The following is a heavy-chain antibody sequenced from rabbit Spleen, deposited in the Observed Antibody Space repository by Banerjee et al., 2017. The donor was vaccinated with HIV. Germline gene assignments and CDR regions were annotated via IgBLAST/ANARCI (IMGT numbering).Heavy chain of an antibody. V-gene: IGHV1S40*01. J-gene: IGHJ6*01. Sequence: QSLEESGGDLVKPGASLTLTCTASGFRFSFNNDYVMCWVRQAPGKGLEWIACINSYTGKSVYATWAKGPFTISKTSSTTVTLQMTSLTAADTATYFCARGAGASGWGYGMDLWGPGTLVTVS. CDR1: GFRFSFNNDYV. CDR2: INSYTGKS. D-gene: IGHD4-1*01. CDR3: ARGAGASGWGYGMDL.